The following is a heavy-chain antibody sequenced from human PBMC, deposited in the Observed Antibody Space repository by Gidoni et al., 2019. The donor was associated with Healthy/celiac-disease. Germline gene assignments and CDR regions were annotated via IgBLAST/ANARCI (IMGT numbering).Heavy chain of an antibody. D-gene: IGHD5-18*01. J-gene: IGHJ4*02. Sequence: QVQLVESGGGVVQPGRSLRLSCAASGFTFSSYGMHWVRQAPGKGLEWVAVISYDGSNKYYADSVKGRFTISRDNSKNTLYLQMNSLRAEDTAVYYCAKDPYSYGYFDYWGQGTLVTVSS. CDR3: AKDPYSYGYFDY. CDR1: GFTFSSYG. V-gene: IGHV3-30*18. CDR2: ISYDGSNK.